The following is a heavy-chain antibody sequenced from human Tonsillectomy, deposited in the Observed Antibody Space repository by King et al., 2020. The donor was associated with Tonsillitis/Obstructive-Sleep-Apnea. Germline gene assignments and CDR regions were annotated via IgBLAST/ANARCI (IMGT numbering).Heavy chain of an antibody. CDR3: VHTVTTITDFDY. D-gene: IGHD4-11*01. J-gene: IGHJ4*02. V-gene: IGHV2-5*02. CDR1: GFSLSTSGVG. Sequence: TLQESGPTLVKPPQTLTLTCTFSGFSLSTSGVGVGWIRQPPGKALEWLALIYWDDDKRYSPSLKSRLTITKDTSKNQVVLTMINMDPVDTATYYCVHTVTTITDFDYWGQGALVTVSS. CDR2: IYWDDDK.